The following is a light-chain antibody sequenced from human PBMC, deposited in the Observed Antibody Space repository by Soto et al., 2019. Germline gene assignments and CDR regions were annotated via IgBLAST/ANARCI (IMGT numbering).Light chain of an antibody. CDR1: SYDVGGYNF. CDR2: EVT. V-gene: IGLV2-8*01. CDR3: SSFAGSNNVV. J-gene: IGLJ2*01. Sequence: QSALTQPPSASGSPGQSVTISCTGTSYDVGGYNFVSWYQQHPGKAPKLMIYEVTKRPSGVPDRFSGSKSGNTASLTVSGLQAEDEADYYCSSFAGSNNVVFVGGTKLTVL.